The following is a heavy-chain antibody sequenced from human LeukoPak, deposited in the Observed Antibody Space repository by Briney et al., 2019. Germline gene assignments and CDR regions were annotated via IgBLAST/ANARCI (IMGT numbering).Heavy chain of an antibody. Sequence: GGSLRLSCAASGFTFSSYGMSWVRQAPGKGLEWVSVISGSGGSTDYADSVKGRFTISRDKSKNTLYLQMNSLRAEDTAVYYCAKDLFVVSRYSSGFDAFDIWGQGTMVTVSS. D-gene: IGHD6-19*01. CDR1: GFTFSSYG. CDR2: ISGSGGST. V-gene: IGHV3-23*01. CDR3: AKDLFVVSRYSSGFDAFDI. J-gene: IGHJ3*02.